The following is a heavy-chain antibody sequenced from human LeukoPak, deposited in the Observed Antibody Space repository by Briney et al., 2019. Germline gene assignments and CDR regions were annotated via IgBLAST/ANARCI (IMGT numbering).Heavy chain of an antibody. CDR1: GDSISGSAYY. CDR2: IYSGGST. J-gene: IGHJ4*02. D-gene: IGHD6-13*01. V-gene: IGHV4-31*03. Sequence: SETLSPTCTVSGDSISGSAYYWSWIRQFPGQGLEWIGYIYSGGSTYYNPALKNRLIMAIDTSKNQFSLGLTSVTAADTAVYYCARAAAAAPDVWGQGTLVTVSS. CDR3: ARAAAAAPDV.